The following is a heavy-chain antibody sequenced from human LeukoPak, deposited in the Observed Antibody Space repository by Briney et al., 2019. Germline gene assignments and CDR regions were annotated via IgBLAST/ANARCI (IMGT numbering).Heavy chain of an antibody. Sequence: SETLSLTCTVSGGSISSSSYYWGWIRQPPGKGQEWIGSIYYSGSTYYNPSLKSRVTISVDTSKNQFSLKLSSVTAADTAVHYCARRPVGASGYDSWGQGTLVTVSS. CDR2: IYYSGST. CDR1: GGSISSSSYY. J-gene: IGHJ4*02. D-gene: IGHD1-26*01. V-gene: IGHV4-39*01. CDR3: ARRPVGASGYDS.